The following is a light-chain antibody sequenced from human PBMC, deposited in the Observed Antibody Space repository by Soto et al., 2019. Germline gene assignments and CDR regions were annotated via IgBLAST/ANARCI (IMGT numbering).Light chain of an antibody. CDR2: GAS. J-gene: IGKJ4*01. CDR1: QRVSSH. CDR3: QQRSNWPPVLT. V-gene: IGKV3-11*01. Sequence: EIVLTQSPTSLSLSPGERATLSCRASQRVSSHLAWVQQRPGQAHSLLIYGASNRATGIPARFGGSGSGTNFTLTISRLEPEDFAVYYCQQRSNWPPVLTFGGGTKVEIK.